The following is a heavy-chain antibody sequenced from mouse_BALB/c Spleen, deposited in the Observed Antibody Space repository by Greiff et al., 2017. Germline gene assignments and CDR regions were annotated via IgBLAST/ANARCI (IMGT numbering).Heavy chain of an antibody. Sequence: EVQLVESGGGLVKPGGSLKLSCAASGFAFSSYDMSWVRQTPEKRLEWVAYISSGGGSTYYPDTVKGRCTISRDNAKNTLYLQMSSLRSEDTAMYYCARHVAPSGGEDMDYWGQGTSVTVSS. J-gene: IGHJ4*01. D-gene: IGHD1-3*01. V-gene: IGHV5-12-1*01. CDR1: GFAFSSYD. CDR3: ARHVAPSGGEDMDY. CDR2: ISSGGGST.